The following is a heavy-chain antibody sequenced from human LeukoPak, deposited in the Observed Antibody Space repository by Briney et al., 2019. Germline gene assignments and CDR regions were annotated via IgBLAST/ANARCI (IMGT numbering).Heavy chain of an antibody. CDR3: ARADGYSPFDY. CDR2: IYYSGST. V-gene: IGHV4-30-4*01. J-gene: IGHJ4*02. Sequence: PSETLSLTCTVSGGSISSGDYYWSWIRQPPGKGLEWIGYIYYSGSTYYSPSLKSRVTISVDTSKNQFSLKLSSVTAADTAVYYCARADGYSPFDYWGQGTLVTVSS. CDR1: GGSISSGDYY. D-gene: IGHD5-24*01.